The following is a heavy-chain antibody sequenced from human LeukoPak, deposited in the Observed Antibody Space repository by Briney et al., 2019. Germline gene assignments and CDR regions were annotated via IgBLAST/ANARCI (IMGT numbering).Heavy chain of an antibody. Sequence: SETLSLTCAVYGGSFSGYYWSWIRQPPGKGLEWIGEINHSGSTNYNPSLKSRVTISVDTSKNQFSLKLSSVTAADTAVYYCARGPMYSSGWYPPYYYYYMDVWGKGTTVTVSS. CDR2: INHSGST. J-gene: IGHJ6*03. V-gene: IGHV4-34*01. CDR1: GGSFSGYY. D-gene: IGHD6-19*01. CDR3: ARGPMYSSGWYPPYYYYYMDV.